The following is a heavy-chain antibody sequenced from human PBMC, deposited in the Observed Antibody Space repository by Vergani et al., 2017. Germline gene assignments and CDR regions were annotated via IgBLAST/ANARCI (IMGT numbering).Heavy chain of an antibody. Sequence: QVQLVQSGAEVKKPGASVKVSCKASGYTFTSYGISWVRQAPGQGLEWMGWISAYNGNTNYAQKFQGRVTMTRDTSISTAYMELSRLRSDDTAVYYCARAPTVTTWYFDYWGQGTLVTVSS. D-gene: IGHD4-17*01. CDR2: ISAYNGNT. CDR3: ARAPTVTTWYFDY. CDR1: GYTFTSYG. J-gene: IGHJ4*02. V-gene: IGHV1-18*01.